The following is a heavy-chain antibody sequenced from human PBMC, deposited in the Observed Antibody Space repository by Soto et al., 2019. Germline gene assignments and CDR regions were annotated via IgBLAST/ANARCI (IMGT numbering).Heavy chain of an antibody. V-gene: IGHV3-30*18. Sequence: QVQLVESGGGVVQPGRSLRLSCAASGFTFSSYGMHWVRQAPGKGLEWVAAISYDGSNKYYADSVKGRFTISRDNSKNTLYLQMNSLRAEDTAVYYCAKGDSSGYYPYYFDYWGQGTLVTVSS. CDR2: ISYDGSNK. J-gene: IGHJ4*02. CDR1: GFTFSSYG. D-gene: IGHD3-22*01. CDR3: AKGDSSGYYPYYFDY.